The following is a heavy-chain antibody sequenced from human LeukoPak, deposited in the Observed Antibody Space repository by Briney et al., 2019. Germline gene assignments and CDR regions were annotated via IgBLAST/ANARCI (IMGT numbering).Heavy chain of an antibody. D-gene: IGHD6-6*01. CDR1: GFTFSSPG. J-gene: IGHJ4*02. Sequence: GGSLRLSCAEPGFTFSSPGLHSVRQAPGKGLEWVAFIQNDGKNKNYADAVKGRLTISRDNSKNTLYLQMNSLTVEDTAVYYCARDWGTSSLYLVNWGQGTLVTVSS. CDR3: ARDWGTSSLYLVN. CDR2: IQNDGKNK. V-gene: IGHV3-30*02.